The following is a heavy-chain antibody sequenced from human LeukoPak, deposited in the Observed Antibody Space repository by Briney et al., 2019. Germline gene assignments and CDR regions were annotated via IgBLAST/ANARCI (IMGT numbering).Heavy chain of an antibody. CDR2: ISYDGSNK. V-gene: IGHV3-30*18. CDR3: AKGGDGRYYSRADY. Sequence: GGSLRLSCAASGFTFSSYGMHWVRQAPGKGLEWVAVISYDGSNKYYADSVKGRFTISRDNSKNILYLQMTSLRAEDTAVYYCAKGGDGRYYSRADYWGQGTLVTVSS. CDR1: GFTFSSYG. J-gene: IGHJ4*02. D-gene: IGHD2-21*01.